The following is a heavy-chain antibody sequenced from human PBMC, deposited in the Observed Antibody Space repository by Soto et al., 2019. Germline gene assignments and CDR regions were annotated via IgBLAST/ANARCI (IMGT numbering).Heavy chain of an antibody. CDR3: ARVGVLRFLEWKNTMDV. Sequence: PSETLSLTCAVYCGSFSGYYWSWIRQPPGKGLEWIGEINHSGSTNYNPSLKGRVTISVDTSKNQFSLKLSSVTAADTAVYYCARVGVLRFLEWKNTMDVWGKGTTVTVSS. J-gene: IGHJ6*03. CDR1: CGSFSGYY. CDR2: INHSGST. D-gene: IGHD3-3*01. V-gene: IGHV4-34*01.